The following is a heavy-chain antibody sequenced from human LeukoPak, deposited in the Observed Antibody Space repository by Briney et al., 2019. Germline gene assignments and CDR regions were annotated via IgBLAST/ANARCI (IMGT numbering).Heavy chain of an antibody. CDR2: IYHDGST. CDR3: ARGSGACSTSCYGNWFDP. J-gene: IGHJ5*02. CDR1: GGSITISNYY. Sequence: PSETLSLTCTVSGGSITISNYYWGWIRQPPGKGLEWVGNIYHDGSTYYNPSLKSRVTISVDTSKNQFSLKLSSVTAADTAVYYCARGSGACSTSCYGNWFDPWGQGTLVTVSS. V-gene: IGHV4-39*07. D-gene: IGHD2-2*01.